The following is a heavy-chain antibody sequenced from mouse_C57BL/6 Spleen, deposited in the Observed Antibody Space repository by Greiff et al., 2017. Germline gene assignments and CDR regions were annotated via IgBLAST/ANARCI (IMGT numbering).Heavy chain of an antibody. J-gene: IGHJ1*03. CDR2: IYPGDGDT. D-gene: IGHD1-1*01. CDR3: ARGITTVGYFDV. Sequence: QVQLQQSGAELVKPGASVKISCKASGYAFSSYWMNWVKQRPGKGLEWIGQIYPGDGDTNYNGKFKGKATLTADKSSSTAYMQLSSLTSEDSAVYFCARGITTVGYFDVWGTGTTVTVAS. V-gene: IGHV1-80*01. CDR1: GYAFSSYW.